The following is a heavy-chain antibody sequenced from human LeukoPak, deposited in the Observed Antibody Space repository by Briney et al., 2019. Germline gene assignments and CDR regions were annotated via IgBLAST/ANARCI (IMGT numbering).Heavy chain of an antibody. CDR3: ARVISSAWRQNDL. CDR2: MHLNGHT. J-gene: IGHJ5*02. Sequence: PSETLSLTCAVSGASITSYAWWSWVRQPPGKGLEWIGEMHLNGHTNYNPSLKTRVTMSIDKSKNQFSLNLTSVTAADTAVYYCARVISSAWRQNDLWGQGTLVTVSS. V-gene: IGHV4-4*02. D-gene: IGHD3-22*01. CDR1: GASITSYAW.